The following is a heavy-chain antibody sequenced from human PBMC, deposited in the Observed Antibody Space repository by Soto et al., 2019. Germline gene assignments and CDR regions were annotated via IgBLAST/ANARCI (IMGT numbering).Heavy chain of an antibody. J-gene: IGHJ6*02. CDR3: ARGSYDYVWGTYGMDV. CDR2: IYYSGST. D-gene: IGHD3-16*01. V-gene: IGHV4-59*01. CDR1: GGSISRYY. Sequence: SATLSLTCTVSGGSISRYYWSWIRQPPGKGLEWIGYIYYSGSTNYNPSLKSRVTISVDTSKNQFSLKLSSVTAADTAVYYCARGSYDYVWGTYGMDVWGQGTTVTVSS.